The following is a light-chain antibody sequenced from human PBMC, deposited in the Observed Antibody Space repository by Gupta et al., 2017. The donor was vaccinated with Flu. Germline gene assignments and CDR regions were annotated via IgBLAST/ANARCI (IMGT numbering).Light chain of an antibody. V-gene: IGKV3-15*01. J-gene: IGKJ5*01. CDR1: QSVSSD. CDR2: GAS. CDR3: QQYNNWPPTT. Sequence: ANLSVSLGERATLSCRASQSVSSDLAWYQQNPGQAPRLLIYGASTRATDIPARFSGSGSGTEFTLTISSLQSEDFAVYYCQQYNNWPPTTFGEGTHMEIK.